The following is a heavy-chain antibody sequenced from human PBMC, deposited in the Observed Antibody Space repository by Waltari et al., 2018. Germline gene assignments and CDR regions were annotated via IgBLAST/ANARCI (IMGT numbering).Heavy chain of an antibody. CDR1: VFPFRSSC. Sequence: QVHLVESGGGVVQPGRSLALSCQASVFPFRSSCMHWVRQAPGKGLEWVAVISYDGVDKYYAESVKGRFTISRDNSKNMLYVQVKSLRSEDTGLYYCVKDGTMTAGYFDHWGQGTLVTVSS. CDR2: ISYDGVDK. V-gene: IGHV3-30*18. J-gene: IGHJ4*02. CDR3: VKDGTMTAGYFDH.